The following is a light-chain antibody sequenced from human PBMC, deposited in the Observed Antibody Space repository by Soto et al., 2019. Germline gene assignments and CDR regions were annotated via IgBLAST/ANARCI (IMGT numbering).Light chain of an antibody. CDR3: QHRNSWPPGAT. V-gene: IGKV3-11*01. CDR1: HSVSNS. CDR2: DAS. J-gene: IGKJ4*01. Sequence: EIVLTQSPATLSLSPAERATLSCRASHSVSNSLAWYQQKPGQTPMLLTYDASNRATGIPARFSGSGSRTDFSLTISGLAPEHFAVYYCQHRNSWPPGATFGGGTKVEIK.